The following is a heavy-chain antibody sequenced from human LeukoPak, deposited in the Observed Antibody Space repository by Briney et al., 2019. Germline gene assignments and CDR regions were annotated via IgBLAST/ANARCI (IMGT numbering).Heavy chain of an antibody. V-gene: IGHV3-7*01. CDR3: ARERTTISSTDSYFDP. J-gene: IGHJ5*02. Sequence: GGSLRLSCLASGFTFSSSWMSWVRQAPGKGLARVANIKEDGSEKYYVDSVKGRFTISRDNAKNSLYLQMNSLGADDTAVYFCARERTTISSTDSYFDPWGQGTLVTVSS. D-gene: IGHD4-11*01. CDR2: IKEDGSEK. CDR1: GFTFSSSW.